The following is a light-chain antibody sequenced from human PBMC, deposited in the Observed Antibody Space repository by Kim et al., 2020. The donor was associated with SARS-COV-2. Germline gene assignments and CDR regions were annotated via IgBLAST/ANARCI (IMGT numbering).Light chain of an antibody. J-gene: IGLJ2*01. CDR2: RDA. CDR3: QVWDSSIVV. CDR1: NIGSKN. V-gene: IGLV3-9*01. Sequence: VALGQTARITCEGNNIGSKNVHWYQQMPGQAPILVIYRDAIRPSGIPEAFSGSNSGNTATLTITRAQAGDEADYYCQVWDSSIVVFGGGTQLTVL.